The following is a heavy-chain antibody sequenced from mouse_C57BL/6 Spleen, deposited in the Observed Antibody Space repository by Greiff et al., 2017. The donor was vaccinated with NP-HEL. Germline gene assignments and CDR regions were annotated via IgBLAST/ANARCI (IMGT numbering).Heavy chain of an antibody. V-gene: IGHV1-26*01. CDR1: GYTFTDYY. J-gene: IGHJ3*01. Sequence: VQLQQSGPELVKPGASVKISCKASGYTFTDYYMNWVKQSHGKSLEWIGDINPNNGGTSYNQKFKGKATLTVDKSSSTAYMELRSLTSEDSAVYYCARSPDYYGSSYWFAYWGQGTLVTVSA. D-gene: IGHD1-1*01. CDR2: INPNNGGT. CDR3: ARSPDYYGSSYWFAY.